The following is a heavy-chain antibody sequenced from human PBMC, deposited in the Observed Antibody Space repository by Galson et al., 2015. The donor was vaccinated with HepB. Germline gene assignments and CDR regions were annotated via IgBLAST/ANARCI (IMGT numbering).Heavy chain of an antibody. D-gene: IGHD6-19*01. J-gene: IGHJ4*02. CDR1: GYTFTSYG. CDR3: ARDQGTYSSGWYSSDY. Sequence: SVKVSCKASGYTFTSYGISWVRQAPGQGLEWMGWISAYNGNTNYAQKLQGRVTMTTVTSTSTAYMELRSLRSDDTAVYYCARDQGTYSSGWYSSDYWGQGTLVTVSS. CDR2: ISAYNGNT. V-gene: IGHV1-18*01.